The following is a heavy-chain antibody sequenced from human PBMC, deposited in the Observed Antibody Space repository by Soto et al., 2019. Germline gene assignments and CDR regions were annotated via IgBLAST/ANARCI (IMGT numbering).Heavy chain of an antibody. CDR1: ESAVWSYG. CDR3: TFGKKTSSKTTPYTWFEP. D-gene: IGHD6-13*01. CDR2: ISGSGGST. J-gene: IGHJ5*02. V-gene: IGHV3-23*01. Sequence: LRLFYAASESAVWSYGVDFGGRATGKILEWVSAISGSGGSTYYADSVKGRFAISRDNSKNTLYLQMNSLRAEDTAVYYCTFGKKTSSKTTPYTWFEPWGQRTLVPVSS.